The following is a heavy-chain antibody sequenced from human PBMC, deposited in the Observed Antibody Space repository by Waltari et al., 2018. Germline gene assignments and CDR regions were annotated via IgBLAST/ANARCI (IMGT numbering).Heavy chain of an antibody. CDR3: ATGGWGFYFDY. J-gene: IGHJ4*02. CDR2: ISSDSNYI. V-gene: IGHV3-21*01. Sequence: EVQLVESGGGLVKPGGFLRLSCVASQFSNSPYNMNWVRQAPGKGLEWVASISSDSNYIHYADSVKGRFTISRDNAKNSLYLQMNSLRAEDTAVYYCATGGWGFYFDYWGQGTLVTVSS. CDR1: QFSNSPYN. D-gene: IGHD7-27*01.